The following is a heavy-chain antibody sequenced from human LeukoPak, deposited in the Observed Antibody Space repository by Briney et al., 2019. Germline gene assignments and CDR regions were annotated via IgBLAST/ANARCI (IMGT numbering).Heavy chain of an antibody. Sequence: PGGSLRLSCAASGITFSSYWMHWVRQAPGKGLVWVSRINSDGSSTSYADSVKGRFTISRDNAKNTLYLQMNSLRAEDTAVYYCARGSGYSYGYRGSFEYWGQGTLVTVSS. CDR2: INSDGSST. J-gene: IGHJ4*02. D-gene: IGHD5-18*01. CDR3: ARGSGYSYGYRGSFEY. CDR1: GITFSSYW. V-gene: IGHV3-74*01.